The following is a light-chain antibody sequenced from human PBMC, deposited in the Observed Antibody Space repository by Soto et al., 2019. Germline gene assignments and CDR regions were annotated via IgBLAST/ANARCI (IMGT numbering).Light chain of an antibody. CDR3: QVWDSSSEHYV. CDR1: NSGSKS. J-gene: IGLJ1*01. Sequence: SYELTQPPSVSVAPGRTATITCGGNNSGSKSVHWYQQKPGQAPVLGILYESEPPSGIPERGSGSTSGKTATLTICWFEAGDEADYYCQVWDSSSEHYVFGAGTKLTVL. CDR2: YES. V-gene: IGLV3-21*04.